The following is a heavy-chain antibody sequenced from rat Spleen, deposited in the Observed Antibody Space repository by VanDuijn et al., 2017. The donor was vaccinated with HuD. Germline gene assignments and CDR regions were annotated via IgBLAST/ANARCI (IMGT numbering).Heavy chain of an antibody. D-gene: IGHD1-2*01. Sequence: EVQLVESGGGLVQPGRSLKLSCAASGFTFSDYYMAWVRQAPKKGLEWVATISYDGSSSYYRDSVKGRFTISRDNAESTLYLQMDSLRSEDTATYYCAKNIYYSSYLYYFDYWGQGVMVTVSS. V-gene: IGHV5-7*01. CDR3: AKNIYYSSYLYYFDY. CDR2: ISYDGSSS. J-gene: IGHJ2*01. CDR1: GFTFSDYY.